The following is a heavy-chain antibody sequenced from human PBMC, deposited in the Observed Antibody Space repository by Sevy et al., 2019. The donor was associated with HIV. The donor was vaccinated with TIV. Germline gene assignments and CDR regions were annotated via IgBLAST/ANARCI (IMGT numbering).Heavy chain of an antibody. CDR1: GFTCSYNT. V-gene: IGHV3-21*03. J-gene: IGHJ4*02. CDR2: ISSGSSYI. D-gene: IGHD3-22*01. Sequence: GGSLRLSCAASGFTCSYNTMNWVRQAPGKGLEWVSSISSGSSYIFYADSMKGRFTVSRDNAKNSLFLQMNSLRDEDTALYYCARSTDYYDNSGYDSWGRGTLVTVSS. CDR3: ARSTDYYDNSGYDS.